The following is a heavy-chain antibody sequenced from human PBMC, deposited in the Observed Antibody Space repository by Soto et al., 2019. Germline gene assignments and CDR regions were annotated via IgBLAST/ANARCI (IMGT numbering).Heavy chain of an antibody. J-gene: IGHJ6*02. CDR2: ILNDGSNR. CDR3: ARDDEYSGNGMDV. D-gene: IGHD3-10*01. V-gene: IGHV3-33*01. CDR1: GVTFSNYG. Sequence: QVQLVESGGGVVQPGRSLRVSCAASGVTFSNYGMHWVRQAPGKGLEWVAVILNDGSNRYHADSVKDRFTISRDNSKNMLYLQMNSLRAEDTAVYYCARDDEYSGNGMDVWGQGTTVTVS.